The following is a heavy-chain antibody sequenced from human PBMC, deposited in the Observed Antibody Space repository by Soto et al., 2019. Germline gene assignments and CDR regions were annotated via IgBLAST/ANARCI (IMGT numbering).Heavy chain of an antibody. Sequence: QVQLVQSGAEVKKPGSSVKVSCKASGGTFSSYAISWVRQAPGQGLEWMGGIIPIFGTANYAQKFQGRVTITEDECTSTAYMELSSLRSEDTAVYYCARESLHDYGDYNWFDPWGQGSLVTVSS. D-gene: IGHD4-17*01. CDR3: ARESLHDYGDYNWFDP. CDR2: IIPIFGTA. V-gene: IGHV1-69*12. CDR1: GGTFSSYA. J-gene: IGHJ5*02.